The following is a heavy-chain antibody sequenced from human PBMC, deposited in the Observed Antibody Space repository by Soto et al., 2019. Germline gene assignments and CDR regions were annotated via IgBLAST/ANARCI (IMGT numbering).Heavy chain of an antibody. CDR3: ARVLVTYGGIMVPYNWFDT. CDR2: INLSGNT. V-gene: IGHV4-34*01. Sequence: SETLSLTCAVFGESFSCYHWTWIRQSTGKGLEWIGEINLSGNTSYNPSLKSRVTISIDTPKKQFSLKLTSVTAADTAIYYCARVLVTYGGIMVPYNWFDTWGQGNLVTVSS. J-gene: IGHJ5*02. CDR1: GESFSCYH. D-gene: IGHD3-16*01.